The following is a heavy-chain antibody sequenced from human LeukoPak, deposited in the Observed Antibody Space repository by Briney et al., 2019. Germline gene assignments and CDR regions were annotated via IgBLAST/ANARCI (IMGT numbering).Heavy chain of an antibody. CDR2: FHHSGST. CDR3: ARDGLSRDFLTGYYMGAFDI. D-gene: IGHD3-9*01. Sequence: SETLSLTCSVSGYSISSGFYWDWIRQPPGKGLEWIGSFHHSGSTPYNPSLNSRVSISVDTSKNQLSLKLSSVTAADTAVYYCARDGLSRDFLTGYYMGAFDIWGPGTTVTVSS. J-gene: IGHJ3*02. CDR1: GYSISSGFY. V-gene: IGHV4-38-2*02.